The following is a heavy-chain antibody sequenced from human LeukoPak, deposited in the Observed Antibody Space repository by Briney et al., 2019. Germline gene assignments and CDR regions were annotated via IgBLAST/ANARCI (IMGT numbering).Heavy chain of an antibody. Sequence: SETLSLTCTVSGGSISSSSYYWGWIRQPPGKGLEWIGSIYYSGSTYYNPSLKSRVTISVDTSKNQFSLKPSSVTAADTAVYYCARGASGFDYWGQGTLVTVSS. CDR2: IYYSGST. J-gene: IGHJ4*02. V-gene: IGHV4-39*01. CDR3: ARGASGFDY. D-gene: IGHD4/OR15-4a*01. CDR1: GGSISSSSYY.